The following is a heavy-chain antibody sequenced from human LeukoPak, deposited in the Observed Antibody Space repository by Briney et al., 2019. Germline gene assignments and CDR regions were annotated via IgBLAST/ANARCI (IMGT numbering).Heavy chain of an antibody. CDR1: GYTFTSYD. D-gene: IGHD1-26*01. V-gene: IGHV1-8*01. CDR2: MNPNSGTT. J-gene: IGHJ4*02. Sequence: GASVKVSCKASGYTFTSYDINWVRQATGQGLEWMGWMNPNSGTTGHAQKFQGRVTITTNTSISTAYMELSSLRSEDTAVYYCARGLGSPVGRNYWGQGTLVTVSS. CDR3: ARGLGSPVGRNY.